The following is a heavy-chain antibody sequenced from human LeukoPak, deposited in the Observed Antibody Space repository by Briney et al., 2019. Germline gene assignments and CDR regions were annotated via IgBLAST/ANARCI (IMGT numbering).Heavy chain of an antibody. CDR3: ARAGGWFGEFPLDY. J-gene: IGHJ4*02. V-gene: IGHV3-64*02. CDR1: GFTFSISV. Sequence: GGSLRLSCAASGFTFSISVMHWVRQAPGKGLEFVSTINSNGRTTNYADSVKGRFTVSRDNAKNSLYLQMNSLRAEDTAVYYCARAGGWFGEFPLDYWGQGTLVTVSS. D-gene: IGHD3-10*01. CDR2: INSNGRTT.